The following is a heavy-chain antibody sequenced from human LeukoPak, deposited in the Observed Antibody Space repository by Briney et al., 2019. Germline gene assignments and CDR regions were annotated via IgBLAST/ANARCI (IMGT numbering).Heavy chain of an antibody. CDR2: INPNSGGT. CDR3: ATSFDYGDYVLTFDY. D-gene: IGHD4-17*01. J-gene: IGHJ4*02. CDR1: GYTFPGYY. V-gene: IGHV1-2*02. Sequence: ASVKVSCKASGYTFPGYYMHWVRQAPGQGLEWMGWINPNSGGTNYAQKFQGRVTMTRDTSISTDYMELSRLRSDDTAVYYCATSFDYGDYVLTFDYWGQGTLVTVSS.